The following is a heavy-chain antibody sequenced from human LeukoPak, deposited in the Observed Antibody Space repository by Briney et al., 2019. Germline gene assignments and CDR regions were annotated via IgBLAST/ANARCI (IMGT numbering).Heavy chain of an antibody. J-gene: IGHJ4*02. CDR3: ITETAVRDDY. CDR1: GFTFSSYW. D-gene: IGHD3-10*01. V-gene: IGHV3-15*01. Sequence: GGSLRLSCAASGFTFSSYWMSWVRQAPGKGLDWVGRIKSKTDGGTTDYAAPVKGRFTISRDDSKNTLYLQMSGLKTEDTAVYYCITETAVRDDYWGQGTLVTVSS. CDR2: IKSKTDGGTT.